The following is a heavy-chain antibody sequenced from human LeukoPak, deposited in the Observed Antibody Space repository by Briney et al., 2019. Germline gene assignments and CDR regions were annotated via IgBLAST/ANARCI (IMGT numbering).Heavy chain of an antibody. V-gene: IGHV4-61*02. Sequence: SQTLSLTCTVSGGSISSGSYYWSWVRQPAGTGLEWIGRIYTSGSTNYNPSLKSRVTISVDTSKNQFSLKLSSVTAADTAVYYCAGGSITILGVDHYYYYYGMDVWGHGTTVTVSS. D-gene: IGHD3-3*01. J-gene: IGHJ6*02. CDR1: GGSISSGSYY. CDR2: IYTSGST. CDR3: AGGSITILGVDHYYYYYGMDV.